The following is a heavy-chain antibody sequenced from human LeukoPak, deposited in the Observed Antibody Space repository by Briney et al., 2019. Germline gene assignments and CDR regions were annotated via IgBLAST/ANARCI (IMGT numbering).Heavy chain of an antibody. CDR3: ARDTLGEGEDANYAVYYFDY. CDR1: GFTFSNAR. J-gene: IGHJ4*02. V-gene: IGHV3-66*01. D-gene: IGHD4/OR15-4a*01. Sequence: GGSLRLSCAASGFTFSNARMSWVRQAPGKGLEWVSVIYSGGSTYYADSVKGRFTISRDNSKNTLYLQMNSLRAEDTAVYYCARDTLGEGEDANYAVYYFDYWGQGTVVTVSS. CDR2: IYSGGST.